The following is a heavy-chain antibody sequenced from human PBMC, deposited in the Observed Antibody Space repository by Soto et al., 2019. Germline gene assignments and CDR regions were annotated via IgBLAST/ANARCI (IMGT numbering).Heavy chain of an antibody. D-gene: IGHD3-22*01. V-gene: IGHV3-30*18. Sequence: QVQLVESGGGVVQPGRSLRLSCAASGFTFSSYGMHWVRQAPGKGLEWVAVISDDGSNKYYADSVQGRFTISRDKSKNTLDLQMNSLRAEDTAVYYRAKEWVYDSSGWSFDYWGQGTLVTVSS. J-gene: IGHJ4*02. CDR3: AKEWVYDSSGWSFDY. CDR2: ISDDGSNK. CDR1: GFTFSSYG.